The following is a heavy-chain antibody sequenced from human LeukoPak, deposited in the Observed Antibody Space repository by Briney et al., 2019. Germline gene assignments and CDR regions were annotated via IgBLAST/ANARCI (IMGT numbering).Heavy chain of an antibody. D-gene: IGHD2/OR15-2a*01. CDR3: ARGGGTTQFDY. Sequence: GGSLRLSCAASGLTVSSNYMSWVRQAPGKGLEWVSVIYSGGSTYYADSVRGRFTISRDSSKNTLYLQMNSLRAEDTAVYYCARGGGTTQFDYWGQGTLVTVSS. CDR2: IYSGGST. J-gene: IGHJ4*02. CDR1: GLTVSSNY. V-gene: IGHV3-66*01.